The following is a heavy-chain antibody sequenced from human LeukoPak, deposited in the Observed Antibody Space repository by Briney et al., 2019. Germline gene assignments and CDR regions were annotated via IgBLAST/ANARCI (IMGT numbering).Heavy chain of an antibody. CDR1: GFTFSSYS. CDR3: ARDRSSKEGNY. D-gene: IGHD3-10*01. V-gene: IGHV3-21*01. CDR2: ISSSSSYI. J-gene: IGHJ4*02. Sequence: GGSLRLSCAASGFTFSSYSMNWVRQAPGKGLEWVSSISSSSSYIYYADSVKGRFTISRDNNKNSLYLQMNSLRAEDTAVYYCARDRSSKEGNYWGQGTLVTVSS.